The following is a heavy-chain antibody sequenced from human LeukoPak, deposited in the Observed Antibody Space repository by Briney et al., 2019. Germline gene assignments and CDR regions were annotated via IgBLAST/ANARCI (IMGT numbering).Heavy chain of an antibody. V-gene: IGHV3-23*01. J-gene: IGHJ4*02. CDR3: VSKSSDY. CDR2: VSGSGSST. D-gene: IGHD2-15*01. CDR1: GFTFSNYA. Sequence: HPGGSLRLSCAASGFTFSNYAMTWVRQAPGKGLEWVSAVSGSGSSTYYADSVKGRFTISRDNSKNTLYLQMNSLRAEDTAVYYCVSKSSDYWGQGTLVTVSS.